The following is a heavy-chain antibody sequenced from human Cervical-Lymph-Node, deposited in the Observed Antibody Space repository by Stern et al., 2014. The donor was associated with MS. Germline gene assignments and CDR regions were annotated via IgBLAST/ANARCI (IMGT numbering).Heavy chain of an antibody. CDR1: GGSFSGWY. D-gene: IGHD3-22*01. Sequence: QVQLQQWGAGLLKPSETLSLTCAVYGGSFSGWYWTWIRQPPGKGLEWIGEIIHSGSTSYQPSLKSRVTISIDTSKNHFSLNLSSVTAADTAVYYCVRGPYYYDSSGSDYWGQGTLVTVSS. V-gene: IGHV4-34*01. CDR2: IIHSGST. J-gene: IGHJ4*02. CDR3: VRGPYYYDSSGSDY.